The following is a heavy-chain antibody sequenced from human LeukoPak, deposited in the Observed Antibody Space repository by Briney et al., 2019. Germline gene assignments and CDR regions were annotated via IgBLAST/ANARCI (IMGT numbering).Heavy chain of an antibody. D-gene: IGHD2-2*01. CDR1: GGSISSSSYY. Sequence: SETLSLTCTVSGGSISSSSYYWGWIRQPPGKGLEWIGSIYYSGSTYYNPSLKSRVTISVDTSKNQFSLKLSSVTAADTAVFYCARGAFHTSSVWFDPWGQGTLVTVSS. V-gene: IGHV4-39*07. J-gene: IGHJ5*02. CDR3: ARGAFHTSSVWFDP. CDR2: IYYSGST.